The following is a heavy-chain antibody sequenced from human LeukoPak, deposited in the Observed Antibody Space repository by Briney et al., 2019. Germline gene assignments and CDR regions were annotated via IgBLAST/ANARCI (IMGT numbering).Heavy chain of an antibody. CDR3: AREGRDGYTSMDV. D-gene: IGHD5-12*01. J-gene: IGHJ6*02. CDR2: INPSGGST. V-gene: IGHV1-46*01. CDR1: GYTFTSYY. Sequence: GASVKVSCKASGYTFTSYYMHWVRQAPGQGLEWMGIINPSGGSTSYAQKFQGRVTMTRDTSTSTVYMELGSLRSEDTAVYYCAREGRDGYTSMDVWGQGTTVTVSS.